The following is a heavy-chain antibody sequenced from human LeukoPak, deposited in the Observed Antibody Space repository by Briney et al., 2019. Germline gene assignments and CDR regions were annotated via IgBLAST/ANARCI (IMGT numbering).Heavy chain of an antibody. CDR2: ITPNSGDT. Sequence: ASVKVSCKASGYTFTGYYMHWVRQAPGQGLEWMGWITPNSGDTNYAQKFQDRVTMTRDTSISTVYMELSSLRSEDTAVYYCARGGLVAGPYYFDYWGQGTLVTVSS. CDR1: GYTFTGYY. CDR3: ARGGLVAGPYYFDY. V-gene: IGHV1-2*02. D-gene: IGHD6-19*01. J-gene: IGHJ4*02.